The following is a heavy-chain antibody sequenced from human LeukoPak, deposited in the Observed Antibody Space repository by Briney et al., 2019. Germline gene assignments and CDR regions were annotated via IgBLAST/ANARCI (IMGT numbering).Heavy chain of an antibody. Sequence: SISSSSSSWGWIRQPPGNGLEWIGSIYYSGSTYYNPSLKSRVTISVDTSKNQFSLKLSSVTAADTAVYYCARTGAGYYYYYMDVWGKGTTVTVSS. CDR2: IYYSGST. J-gene: IGHJ6*03. V-gene: IGHV4-39*07. CDR3: ARTGAGYYYYYMDV. CDR1: SISSSSSS. D-gene: IGHD1-26*01.